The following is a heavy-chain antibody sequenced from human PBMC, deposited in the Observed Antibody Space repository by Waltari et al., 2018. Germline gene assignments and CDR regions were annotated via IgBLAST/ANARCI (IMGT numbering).Heavy chain of an antibody. V-gene: IGHV1-2*06. CDR1: GYTFTGYY. J-gene: IGHJ4*02. CDR3: ARDDRGIAARLRNFDY. D-gene: IGHD6-6*01. Sequence: QVQLVQSGAEVKKPGASVKVSCKASGYTFTGYYMHWVRQAPGQGLEWMGRINPNSGGTNYAQKFQGRVTMTRDTSISTAYMELSRLRSDDTAVYYCARDDRGIAARLRNFDYWGQGTLVTVSS. CDR2: INPNSGGT.